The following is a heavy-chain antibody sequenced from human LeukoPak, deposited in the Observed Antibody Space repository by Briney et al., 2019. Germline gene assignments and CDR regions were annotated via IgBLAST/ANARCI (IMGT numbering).Heavy chain of an antibody. V-gene: IGHV1-2*02. CDR1: GYTFTGYY. Sequence: ASVKVSCKASGYTFTGYYMHWVRQAPGQGLEWMGWINPNSGGTNYAQKFQGRVTMTRDTSISTAYVELSRLRSDDTAVYYCARKMVRGNWFDPWGQGTLVTVSS. CDR2: INPNSGGT. D-gene: IGHD3-10*01. CDR3: ARKMVRGNWFDP. J-gene: IGHJ5*02.